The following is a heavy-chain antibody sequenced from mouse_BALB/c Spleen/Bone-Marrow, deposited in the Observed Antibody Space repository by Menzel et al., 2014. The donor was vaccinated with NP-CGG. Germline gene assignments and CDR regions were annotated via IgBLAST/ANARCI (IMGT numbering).Heavy chain of an antibody. CDR3: TRGGNWEDFDY. V-gene: IGHV5-17*02. CDR2: IGSGSSTI. J-gene: IGHJ2*01. Sequence: EVQGVESGGGLVQSGGSRKLSCAASGFTFSSFGMHWVRQAPEKGLEWVAYIGSGSSTIFYADTVKGRFTISRDNPKNTLFLQMTSLRSEDTAIYYCTRGGNWEDFDYWGQGTTLTVSS. D-gene: IGHD4-1*01. CDR1: GFTFSSFG.